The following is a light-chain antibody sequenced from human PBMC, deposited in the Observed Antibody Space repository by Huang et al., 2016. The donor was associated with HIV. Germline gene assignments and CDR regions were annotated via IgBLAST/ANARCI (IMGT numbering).Light chain of an antibody. CDR1: QRLSSQ. J-gene: IGKJ1*01. Sequence: EIVMTQSPATLSVSPGERAPLSYRASQRLSSQLAWYQQKRGQAPRLLIYGVSTRATDIPGRFSGSGSGADFTLTINSLQSEDFATYYCQQYNDWPLTFGQGTEVEIK. CDR2: GVS. CDR3: QQYNDWPLT. V-gene: IGKV3-15*01.